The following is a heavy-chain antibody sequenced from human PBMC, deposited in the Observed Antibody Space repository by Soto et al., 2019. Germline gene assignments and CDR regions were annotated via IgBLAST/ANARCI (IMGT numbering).Heavy chain of an antibody. CDR2: ISSSSSYI. J-gene: IGHJ6*02. D-gene: IGHD3-10*01. CDR3: ARFAYGSGAGYGMDV. CDR1: GFTFSSYS. V-gene: IGHV3-21*01. Sequence: GGSLRLSCAASGFTFSSYSMNWVRQAPGKGLEWVSSISSSSSYIYYADSVKGRFTISRDNAKNSLYLQMNSLRAEDTAVYCCARFAYGSGAGYGMDVWGQGTTVPVSS.